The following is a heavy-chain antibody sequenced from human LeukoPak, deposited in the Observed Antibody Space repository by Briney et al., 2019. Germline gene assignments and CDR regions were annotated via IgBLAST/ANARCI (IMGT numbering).Heavy chain of an antibody. CDR1: GFTFSSHA. Sequence: GSLRLSCAASGFTFSSHAMSWVRQAPGKGLEWVSAISGSGGSTYYADSVKGRFTISRDNSKNTLYLQMNSLRAEDTAVYYCAKDRGVQDAVLALDYWGQGTLVTVSS. D-gene: IGHD3-10*01. CDR3: AKDRGVQDAVLALDY. CDR2: ISGSGGST. J-gene: IGHJ4*02. V-gene: IGHV3-23*01.